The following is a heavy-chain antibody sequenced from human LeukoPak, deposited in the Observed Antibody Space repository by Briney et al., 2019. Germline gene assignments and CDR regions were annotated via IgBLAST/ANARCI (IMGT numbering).Heavy chain of an antibody. CDR3: VPYYFDSSGYYHDY. CDR2: TRNKANSYTT. J-gene: IGHJ4*02. D-gene: IGHD3-22*01. Sequence: GGSLRLSCAASGFSFSDQYMDWVRQAPGKGLEWVGLTRNKANSYTTEYAASAKGRFTISRDDSRNSLFLQMNSLKTEDTAVYYCVPYYFDSSGYYHDYWGQGTLVTVSS. V-gene: IGHV3-72*01. CDR1: GFSFSDQY.